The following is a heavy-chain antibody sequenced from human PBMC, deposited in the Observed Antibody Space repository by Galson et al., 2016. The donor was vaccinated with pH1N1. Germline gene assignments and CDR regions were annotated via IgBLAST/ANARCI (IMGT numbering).Heavy chain of an antibody. CDR3: AHREVMITNAFDF. CDR1: GFSLSTTGVG. D-gene: IGHD3-16*01. CDR2: IYWDDDK. V-gene: IGHV2-5*02. Sequence: PALVKPTQTLTLACTFSGFSLSTTGVGVGRIRQPPGKGLEWLAVIYWDDDKRYSPSLKSRLTITKDTSKNQVVLKMTNMDPADTATYYCAHREVMITNAFDFWGQGTMVTVSS. J-gene: IGHJ3*01.